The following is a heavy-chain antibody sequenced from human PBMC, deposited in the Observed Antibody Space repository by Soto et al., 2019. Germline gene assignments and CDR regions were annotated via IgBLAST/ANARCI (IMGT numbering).Heavy chain of an antibody. D-gene: IGHD3-10*01. Sequence: LSLTCAVSGGSISSGGYSWSWIRQPPGKGLEWVSGINWNSGSIGYADSVKGRFTISRDNAKTSLYLQMNSLRVEDTALYYCAKDRGSGSYAANYYYYGMDVWGQGTTVTVSS. CDR1: GGSISSGGYS. J-gene: IGHJ6*02. CDR3: AKDRGSGSYAANYYYYGMDV. V-gene: IGHV3-9*01. CDR2: INWNSGSI.